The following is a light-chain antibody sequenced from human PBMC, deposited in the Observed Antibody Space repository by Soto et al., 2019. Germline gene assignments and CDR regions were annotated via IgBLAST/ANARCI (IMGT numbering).Light chain of an antibody. CDR3: QQYGSSPWT. Sequence: EIVLTQSPGTLSLSPGERATLSCMASQSVTRSHLAWYQQKPGQAPRPLIYCASSRATGIPDRLSGSGSVTDFTLTISRLEPEDFAVYYCQQYGSSPWTFGQGTKVEIK. CDR2: CAS. CDR1: QSVTRSH. J-gene: IGKJ1*01. V-gene: IGKV3-20*01.